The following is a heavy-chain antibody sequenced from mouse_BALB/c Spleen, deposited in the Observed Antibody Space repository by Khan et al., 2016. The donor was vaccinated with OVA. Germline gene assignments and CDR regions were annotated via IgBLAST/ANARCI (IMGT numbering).Heavy chain of an antibody. V-gene: IGHV3-2*02. J-gene: IGHJ3*01. CDR1: GYSITSDYA. Sequence: EVQLVESGPGLVKPSQSLSLTCTVTGYSITSDYAWNWIRQFPGNKLEWMGYISYSGSTSHNPSLKSRISITRDTSKNQFFLQLNSVTTEDTATYYCARNDGYLAYWGQGTLVTVSA. CDR3: ARNDGYLAY. D-gene: IGHD2-3*01. CDR2: ISYSGST.